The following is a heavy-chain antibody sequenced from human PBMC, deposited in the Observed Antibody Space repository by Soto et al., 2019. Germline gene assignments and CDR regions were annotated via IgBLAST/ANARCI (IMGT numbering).Heavy chain of an antibody. CDR1: GYSFTSYW. J-gene: IGHJ6*02. V-gene: IGHV5-51*01. CDR3: ARGSGYDFWSGYNVKDYGLAV. CDR2: IYPGDSDT. D-gene: IGHD3-3*01. Sequence: ESQKISCKGSGYSFTSYWIGWVRQMPGKGLEWMGIIYPGDSDTRYSPSFQGQVTISADKSISTAYLQWSSLKASDTAMYYCARGSGYDFWSGYNVKDYGLAVWGQGTTVPVSS.